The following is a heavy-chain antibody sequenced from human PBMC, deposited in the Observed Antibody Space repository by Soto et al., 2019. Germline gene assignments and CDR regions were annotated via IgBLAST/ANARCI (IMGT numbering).Heavy chain of an antibody. Sequence: ASVKVSCKASGYTFTRYTMNWVRQAPGQRLEWMGWINPDNGNTKSSQKFQDRVIITRDTSASTAYMDLSSLRSEDTAVYYCARGTATGQFAPWGQGTLVTVVS. D-gene: IGHD2-8*02. CDR2: INPDNGNT. J-gene: IGHJ5*02. V-gene: IGHV1-3*01. CDR3: ARGTATGQFAP. CDR1: GYTFTRYT.